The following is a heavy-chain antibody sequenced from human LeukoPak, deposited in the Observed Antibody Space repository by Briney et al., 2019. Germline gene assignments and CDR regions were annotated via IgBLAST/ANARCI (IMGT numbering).Heavy chain of an antibody. D-gene: IGHD3-16*01. CDR3: AGGGLRALFDY. J-gene: IGHJ4*02. V-gene: IGHV4-59*01. Sequence: PSETLSLTCTVSGGSISSYYWSWIRQPPGKGLEWIGYIYYSGSTNYNPSPKSRVTISVDTSKNQFSLKLSSVTAADTAVYYCAGGGLRALFDYWGQGTLVTVSS. CDR1: GGSISSYY. CDR2: IYYSGST.